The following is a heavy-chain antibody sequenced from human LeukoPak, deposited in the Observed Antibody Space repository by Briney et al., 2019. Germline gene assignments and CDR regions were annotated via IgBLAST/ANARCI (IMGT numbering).Heavy chain of an antibody. CDR2: IYRDGST. CDR3: ARDSKAYWRGAFDI. Sequence: GGSLRLSCAASGFTVSNNYMNWVRQAPGKGMEWVSVIYRDGSTYYADSVKGRFTISRDNSKNTLYLQMNSLRAEDTAVYYCARDSKAYWRGAFDIWGQGTMVTVSS. J-gene: IGHJ3*02. D-gene: IGHD2-8*02. CDR1: GFTVSNNY. V-gene: IGHV3-53*01.